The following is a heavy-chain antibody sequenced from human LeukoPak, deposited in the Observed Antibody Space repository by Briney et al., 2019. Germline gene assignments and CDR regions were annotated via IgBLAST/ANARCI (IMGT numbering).Heavy chain of an antibody. V-gene: IGHV4-34*01. CDR3: ARRGSAGGRCFDA. CDR1: GGSFNNYY. CDR2: INHSGST. Sequence: PSETLSLTCAVLGGSFNNYYWSWIRQPPGKGLEWVGEINHSGSTTYNSSLKSRVIISVDTSRSQFSLNLNSVTAADTAVYYCARRGSAGGRCFDAWGQGILVTVSS. D-gene: IGHD6-13*01. J-gene: IGHJ4*02.